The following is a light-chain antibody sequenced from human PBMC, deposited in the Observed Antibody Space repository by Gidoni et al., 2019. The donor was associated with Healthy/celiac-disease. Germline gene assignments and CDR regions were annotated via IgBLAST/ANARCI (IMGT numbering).Light chain of an antibody. J-gene: IGLJ3*02. Sequence: SSELTQDPAVSVALGPTVRITCKGDSLRSYYASWYQQKPGQAPVLVIYGKNNRPSGIPDRFSGSSSGNTASLTITGAQAEDEADYYCNSRDSSGNHRGVFGGGTKLTV. CDR3: NSRDSSGNHRGV. CDR2: GKN. V-gene: IGLV3-19*01. CDR1: SLRSYY.